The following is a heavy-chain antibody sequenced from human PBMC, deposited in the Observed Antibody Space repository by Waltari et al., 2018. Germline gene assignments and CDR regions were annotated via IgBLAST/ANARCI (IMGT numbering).Heavy chain of an antibody. V-gene: IGHV1-18*01. D-gene: IGHD2-21*02. J-gene: IGHJ3*02. CDR3: ARIGYKVVTPRYDAFDI. Sequence: QVDLVQSGTEVKKPGASVKVSCKASGYTFTSYGISWVRQAPGQGLGGMGWISAYNSNTYYAEKLRGSVTMTTDTSMSTAYMERRSLRSDDTAVYYCARIGYKVVTPRYDAFDIWGQGTMVIVSS. CDR2: ISAYNSNT. CDR1: GYTFTSYG.